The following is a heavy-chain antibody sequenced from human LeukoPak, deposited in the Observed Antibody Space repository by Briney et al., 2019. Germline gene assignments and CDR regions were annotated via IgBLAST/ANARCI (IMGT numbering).Heavy chain of an antibody. CDR1: GFTFSSYS. CDR3: ARDYGEGYYDSSGYYY. D-gene: IGHD3-22*01. V-gene: IGHV3-21*01. J-gene: IGHJ4*02. Sequence: PGGSLRLSCAASGFTFSSYSMNWVRQAPGKGLEWVSSISSSSSYIYYADSVKGRFTISRDNAKNSLYLQMNSLRAEDTAVYYCARDYGEGYYDSSGYYYWGQGTQVTVSS. CDR2: ISSSSSYI.